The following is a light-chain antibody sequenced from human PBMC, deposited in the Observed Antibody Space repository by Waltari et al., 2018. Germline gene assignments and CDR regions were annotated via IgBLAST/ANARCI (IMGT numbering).Light chain of an antibody. CDR3: QQYGSSPRT. V-gene: IGKV3-20*01. J-gene: IGKJ1*01. CDR1: QSVSSSY. Sequence: ENVLTQSPGTLSLSPGERATLSCRASQSVSSSYLAWHQQKRGQAPRLLIYGASTRGTGIPDRFSGSGSGTDFTLTISRLEPEDFAVYYCQQYGSSPRTFGQGTKVEIK. CDR2: GAS.